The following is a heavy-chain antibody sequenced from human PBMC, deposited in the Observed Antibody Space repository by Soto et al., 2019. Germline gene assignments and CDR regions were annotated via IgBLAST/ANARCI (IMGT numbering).Heavy chain of an antibody. CDR1: GGSVTNSSYY. CDR2: VYYRGRS. CDR3: VSLLTTVLTQAYFDY. J-gene: IGHJ4*02. Sequence: PSETLSLTCTVSGGSVTNSSYYWGWIRQSPGKGLEWTGSVYYRGRSYSNSSVKSRVTISVDTSKNQFSLNFNSVTASDTALYSCVSLLTTVLTQAYFDYWGPGALVTVYS. D-gene: IGHD4-17*01. V-gene: IGHV4-39*01.